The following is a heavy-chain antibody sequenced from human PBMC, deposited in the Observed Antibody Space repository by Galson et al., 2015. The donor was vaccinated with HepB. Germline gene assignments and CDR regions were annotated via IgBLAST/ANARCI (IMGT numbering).Heavy chain of an antibody. CDR2: ISGYNANT. Sequence: SVKVSCKASRYIFNNSGIRWVRQAPGQRLEWVGWISGYNANTNYAQKLKNRGTLTTDTSTNTAYMEQRSLRTDDTGVYYCARARNATSPPDSWGQGTLVTVSS. D-gene: IGHD2-2*01. J-gene: IGHJ5*01. CDR3: ARARNATSPPDS. CDR1: RYIFNNSG. V-gene: IGHV1-18*01.